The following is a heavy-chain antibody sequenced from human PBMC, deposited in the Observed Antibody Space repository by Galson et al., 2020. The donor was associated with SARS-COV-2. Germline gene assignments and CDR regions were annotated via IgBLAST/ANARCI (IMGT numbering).Heavy chain of an antibody. D-gene: IGHD3-16*02. V-gene: IGHV4-30-2*01. CDR1: GGSISSGGYS. CDR3: ARDLITFGGVIVNWYFDL. J-gene: IGHJ2*01. Sequence: SETLSLTCAVSGGSISSGGYSWNWIRQPPGKGLEWIGYIYPSGSTNYNPSLKSRVTMSVDRSKNQLSLKLSSVTAADTAVYYCARDLITFGGVIVNWYFDLWGRGTLVAVSS. CDR2: IYPSGST.